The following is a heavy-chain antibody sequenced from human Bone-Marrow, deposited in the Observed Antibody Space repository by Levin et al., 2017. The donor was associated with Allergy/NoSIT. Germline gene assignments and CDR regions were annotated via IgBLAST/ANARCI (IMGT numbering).Heavy chain of an antibody. D-gene: IGHD3-10*01. CDR2: ISGRSSYT. CDR3: ARDLAPSDSGNYHYMDV. CDR1: AFTFSDYY. V-gene: IGHV3-11*05. J-gene: IGHJ6*02. Sequence: GGSLRLSCAASAFTFSDYYMSWIRQVPGKGLEWLSYISGRSSYTDYADSVKGRFTISRDNTKNSLYLQMNSLRPDDTAVYYCARDLAPSDSGNYHYMDVWGQGTTVTVSS.